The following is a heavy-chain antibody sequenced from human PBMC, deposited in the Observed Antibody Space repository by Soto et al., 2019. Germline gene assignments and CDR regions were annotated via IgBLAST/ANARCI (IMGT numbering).Heavy chain of an antibody. D-gene: IGHD3-22*01. V-gene: IGHV3-23*01. CDR1: GFTFSSYA. J-gene: IGHJ4*02. CDR3: ANDNYYDSSGHFYFDY. CDR2: ISGSGGST. Sequence: GGSLRLSCAASGFTFSSYAMSWVRQAPGKGLEWVSAISGSGGSTYYADSVKGRFTISRDNSKNTLYLQMNSLRAEDTAVYYCANDNYYDSSGHFYFDYWGQGTLVTVSS.